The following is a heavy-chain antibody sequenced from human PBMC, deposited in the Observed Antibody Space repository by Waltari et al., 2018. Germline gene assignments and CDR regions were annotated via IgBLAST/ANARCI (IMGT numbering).Heavy chain of an antibody. J-gene: IGHJ4*02. Sequence: QLQLQESGPGLVKPSETLSLPCTVSGGSISSGTCYWAWIRQPPGKGLEWIGNIYYRGNTYYRQSLKSRVTISVDTSKNQFSLKLSSVTAADTAVYYCARYYFGSGSSHFDYWGQGTLLTVSS. CDR3: ARYYFGSGSSHFDY. V-gene: IGHV4-39*01. CDR1: GGSISSGTCY. D-gene: IGHD3-10*01. CDR2: IYYRGNT.